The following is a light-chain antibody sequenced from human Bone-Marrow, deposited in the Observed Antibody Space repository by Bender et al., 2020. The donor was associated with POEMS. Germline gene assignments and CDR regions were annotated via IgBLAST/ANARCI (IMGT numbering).Light chain of an antibody. CDR2: INN. J-gene: IGLJ2*01. V-gene: IGLV1-44*01. CDR3: CSYASTRVGVL. Sequence: QSVLNQPPSASGTPGQRVTISCSGSSSNIGTNPVNWYQQLPGTAPKLLIYINNQRPSGVPDRFSGSKSGNTASLTISGLQAEDEADYYCCSYASTRVGVLFGGGTKLTVL. CDR1: SSNIGTNP.